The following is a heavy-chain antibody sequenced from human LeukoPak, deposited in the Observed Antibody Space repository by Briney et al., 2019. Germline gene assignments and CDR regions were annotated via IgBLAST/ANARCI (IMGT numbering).Heavy chain of an antibody. D-gene: IGHD5-12*01. CDR1: GFTFSSYW. J-gene: IGHJ4*02. Sequence: GGSLRLSCAASGFTFSSYWMSWVRQAPGKGLEWVSNIKQDGSEKSYVDSVKGRFTISRDNAKNSLYLQMNSVRAEDTAVYYCARAGYSGYDELWGQGTLVTVSS. V-gene: IGHV3-7*01. CDR3: ARAGYSGYDEL. CDR2: IKQDGSEK.